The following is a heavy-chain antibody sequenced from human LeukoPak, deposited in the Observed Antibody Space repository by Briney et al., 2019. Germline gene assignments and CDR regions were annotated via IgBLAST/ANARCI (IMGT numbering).Heavy chain of an antibody. V-gene: IGHV4-4*02. Sequence: SGTLSLTCAVSGGSISSNNWWSWVRQPPGKGLEWIGEIFHSGSTNYNPSLKGRVTISVDTSKNQFSLKLSSVTAADTAVYYCARPGVGSGRYGAFDIWGQGTMVTVSS. CDR3: ARPGVGSGRYGAFDI. CDR2: IFHSGST. D-gene: IGHD5-18*01. CDR1: GGSISSNNW. J-gene: IGHJ3*02.